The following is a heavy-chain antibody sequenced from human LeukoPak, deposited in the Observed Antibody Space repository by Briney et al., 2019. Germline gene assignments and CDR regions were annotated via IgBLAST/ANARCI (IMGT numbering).Heavy chain of an antibody. CDR2: IWYDGSNK. CDR1: GFTFSSYG. D-gene: IGHD4-17*01. V-gene: IGHV3-33*08. CDR3: AREPTDHGDTYYFDY. J-gene: IGHJ4*02. Sequence: GGSLRVSCAASGFTFSSYGIHWVRQAPGKGLEWVAVIWYDGSNKYYADSVKGRFTISRDNSKNTLYLQMNSLRAEDTAVYYCAREPTDHGDTYYFDYWGQGTQVTVSS.